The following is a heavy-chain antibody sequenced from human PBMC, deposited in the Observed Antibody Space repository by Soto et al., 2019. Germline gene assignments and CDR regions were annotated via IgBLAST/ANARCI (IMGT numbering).Heavy chain of an antibody. D-gene: IGHD6-6*01. Sequence: QVQLVESGGGVVQPGRSLRLSCAASGFTFRTYGMHWVRQAPGKGLEWLAVISNNGINKYYADSVKGRFTISRDNSRDTLFLQMNSLRGEDKDIYYCAKVIRADSTSSNFYYYSGLDVWGQGTTVTVSS. J-gene: IGHJ6*02. CDR1: GFTFRTYG. CDR2: ISNNGINK. V-gene: IGHV3-30*18. CDR3: AKVIRADSTSSNFYYYSGLDV.